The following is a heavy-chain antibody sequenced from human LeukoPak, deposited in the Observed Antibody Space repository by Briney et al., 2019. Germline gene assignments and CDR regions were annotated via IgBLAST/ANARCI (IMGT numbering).Heavy chain of an antibody. CDR1: GFTFNSYG. Sequence: GGSLRLSCATSGFTFNSYGIHWVRQAPGKGLEWVAFIWYDGSNKYYADSVKGRFTISRDNSKNTLYLQMNSLRAEDTAVYYCARARTTRGFDYWGQGTLVTVSS. CDR2: IWYDGSNK. V-gene: IGHV3-33*01. J-gene: IGHJ4*02. D-gene: IGHD4-17*01. CDR3: ARARTTRGFDY.